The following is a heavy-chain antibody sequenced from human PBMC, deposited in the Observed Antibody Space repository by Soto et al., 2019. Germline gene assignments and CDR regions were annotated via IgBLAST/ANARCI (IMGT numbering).Heavy chain of an antibody. CDR1: GFTFSSYA. CDR3: ARDGFYGALAC. J-gene: IGHJ4*02. Sequence: QVQLVESGGGVVQPGRSLRLSCAASGFTFSSYAMHWVRQAPGKGLEWVAVISYDGSNKYYADSVKGRFTISRDNSKNTPYLLMNSLRAEDTAVYYCARDGFYGALACWGQGTLVTVSS. D-gene: IGHD4-17*01. CDR2: ISYDGSNK. V-gene: IGHV3-30-3*01.